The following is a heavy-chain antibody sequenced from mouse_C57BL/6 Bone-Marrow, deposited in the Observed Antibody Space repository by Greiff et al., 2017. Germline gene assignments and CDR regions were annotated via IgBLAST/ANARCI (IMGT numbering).Heavy chain of an antibody. CDR2: INYDGSST. D-gene: IGHD1-1*01. Sequence: EVMLVESEGGLVQPGSSMKLSCTASGFTFSDYYMAWVRQVPEKGLEWVANINYDGSSTYYLDSLKSRFIISRDNAKNILYLQMSSLKSEDTATYYCAREGNYGSSLWYFDVWGTGTTVTVSS. CDR1: GFTFSDYY. CDR3: AREGNYGSSLWYFDV. V-gene: IGHV5-16*01. J-gene: IGHJ1*03.